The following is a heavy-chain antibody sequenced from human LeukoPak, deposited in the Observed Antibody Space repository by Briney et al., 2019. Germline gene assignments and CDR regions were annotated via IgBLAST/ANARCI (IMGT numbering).Heavy chain of an antibody. CDR1: GFTFSSYS. D-gene: IGHD6-13*01. CDR2: INSSSSYI. CDR3: ARDRLAAAGNY. V-gene: IGHV3-21*01. J-gene: IGHJ4*02. Sequence: GGSLRLSCAASGFTFSSYSMNWVRQAPGKGLEWVSSINSSSSYIYYADSVKGRFTISRDNAKNSLYLQMNSLRAEDTAVYYCARDRLAAAGNYWGQGTLVTVSS.